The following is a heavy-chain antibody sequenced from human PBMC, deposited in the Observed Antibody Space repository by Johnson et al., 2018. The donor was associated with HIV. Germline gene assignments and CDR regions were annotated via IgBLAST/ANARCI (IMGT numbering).Heavy chain of an antibody. D-gene: IGHD5-24*01. CDR3: AREGGDGYSPSAFDI. J-gene: IGHJ3*02. CDR1: GFTFSSYA. V-gene: IGHV3-30-3*01. Sequence: MQLVESGGGVVQPGRSLRLSCAASGFTFSSYAMHWVRQAPGKGLEWVAVISYDGSNKYYADSVKGRFTISRDNSKNTLYLQMNSLRAEDTAVYYCAREGGDGYSPSAFDIWGQGTMVTVYS. CDR2: ISYDGSNK.